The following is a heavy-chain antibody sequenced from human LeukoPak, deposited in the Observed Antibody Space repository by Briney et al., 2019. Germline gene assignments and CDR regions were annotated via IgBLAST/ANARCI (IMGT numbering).Heavy chain of an antibody. J-gene: IGHJ4*02. D-gene: IGHD6-19*01. Sequence: GGSLRLSCAGSGFTFSSNAMSWVRQAPGKGLEWVSSINDNGDFTYYADSVKGRFTISRDNSKNTLFVQMSSLRAEDTAVYYCAKGSRQFSRDKAGPIDYWGQGTLVTVSS. CDR3: AKGSRQFSRDKAGPIDY. CDR1: GFTFSSNA. V-gene: IGHV3-23*01. CDR2: INDNGDFT.